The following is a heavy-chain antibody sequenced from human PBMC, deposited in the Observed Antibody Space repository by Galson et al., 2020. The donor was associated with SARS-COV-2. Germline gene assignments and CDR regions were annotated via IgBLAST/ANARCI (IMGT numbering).Heavy chain of an antibody. CDR2: ISAYNGNT. CDR3: ARASDYDYVWGSYRSRIAY. J-gene: IGHJ4*02. CDR1: GYTFTSYG. V-gene: IGHV1-18*01. Sequence: ASVKVSCKASGYTFTSYGISWVRQAPGQGLEWMGWISAYNGNTNYAQKLQGRVTMTTDTSTSTAYMELRSLRSDDTAVYYCARASDYDYVWGSYRSRIAYWGQGALVTVSS. D-gene: IGHD3-16*02.